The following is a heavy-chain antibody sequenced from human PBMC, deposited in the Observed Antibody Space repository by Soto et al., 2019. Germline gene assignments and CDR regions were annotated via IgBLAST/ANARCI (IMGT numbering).Heavy chain of an antibody. V-gene: IGHV3-7*03. CDR3: ATVPAAYYYYYGMDV. CDR2: IKQDGSEK. J-gene: IGHJ6*02. CDR1: GFTFSDYY. D-gene: IGHD2-2*01. Sequence: GGSLRLSCAASGFTFSDYYMSWVRQAPGKGLEWVANIKQDGSEKYYVDSVKGRFTISRDNAKNSLYLQMNSLRAEDTAVYYCATVPAAYYYYYGMDVWGQGTTVTVSS.